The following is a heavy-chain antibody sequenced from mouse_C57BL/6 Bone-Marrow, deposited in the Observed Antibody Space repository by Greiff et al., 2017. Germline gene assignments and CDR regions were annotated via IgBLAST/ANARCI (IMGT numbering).Heavy chain of an antibody. J-gene: IGHJ4*01. CDR1: GYTFTSYG. CDR2: IYIGNGYT. V-gene: IGHV1-58*01. CDR3: ARGYDYDYAMDY. Sequence: EVQLQQSGAELVRPGSSVKMSCKTSGYTFTSYGINWVKQRPGQGLEWIGYIYIGNGYTEYNQKFKGKATLTVDQSSSTAYMQLNSLTSEDSAVYYCARGYDYDYAMDYGGQGTSVTVSS. D-gene: IGHD2-4*01.